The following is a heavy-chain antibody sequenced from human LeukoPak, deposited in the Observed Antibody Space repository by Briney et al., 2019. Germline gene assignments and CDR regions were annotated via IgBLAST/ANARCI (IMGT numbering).Heavy chain of an antibody. Sequence: PSQTLSLTCTVPGGSISSGSYYWSWIRQPAGKGLEWIGRIYTSGSTNYNPSLKSRVTISVDTSENQFSLKLSSVTAADTAVYYCARDERYCSSTSCYFRFDPWGQGTLVTVSS. V-gene: IGHV4-61*02. CDR2: IYTSGST. CDR3: ARDERYCSSTSCYFRFDP. J-gene: IGHJ5*02. D-gene: IGHD2-2*01. CDR1: GGSISSGSYY.